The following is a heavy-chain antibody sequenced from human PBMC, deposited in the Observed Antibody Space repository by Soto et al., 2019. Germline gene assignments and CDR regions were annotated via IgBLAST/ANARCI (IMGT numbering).Heavy chain of an antibody. Sequence: PSETLSLTCTVSGVSIRGYYWSCLRQPPGKGLEWIGYIYNIGSTNYNPSLRSRVTMSIDTSQEQFSLKLSSVTATDTAVYYCARHVNLPLAGTGFASWGRGTLVPVSS. CDR2: IYNIGST. V-gene: IGHV4-59*08. CDR3: ARHVNLPLAGTGFAS. CDR1: GVSIRGYY. D-gene: IGHD6-19*01. J-gene: IGHJ4*02.